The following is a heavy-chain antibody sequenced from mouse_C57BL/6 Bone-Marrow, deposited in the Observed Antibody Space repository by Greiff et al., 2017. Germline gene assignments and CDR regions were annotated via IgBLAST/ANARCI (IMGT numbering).Heavy chain of an antibody. CDR3: ARAGYYGSIWDFEV. V-gene: IGHV1-61*01. D-gene: IGHD1-1*01. CDR2: IYPSDSET. Sequence: QVQLQQPGAELVRPGSSVKLSCKASGYTFTSYWMDWVKQRPGQGLEWIGNIYPSDSETHYNQKFKDKATLTVDKSSSTAYMQLSSLTSEDSAVYYCARAGYYGSIWDFEVWGTGATVTASS. J-gene: IGHJ1*03. CDR1: GYTFTSYW.